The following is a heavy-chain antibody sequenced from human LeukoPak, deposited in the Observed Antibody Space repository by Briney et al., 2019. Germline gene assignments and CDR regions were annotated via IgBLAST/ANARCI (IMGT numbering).Heavy chain of an antibody. V-gene: IGHV3-23*01. CDR2: ISGSGGST. D-gene: IGHD6-13*01. CDR1: GSTFSSYA. J-gene: IGHJ4*02. Sequence: PGGSLRLSCAASGSTFSSYAMSWVRQAPGKGLEWVSAISGSGGSTYYAGSVKGRFTISRDNSKNTLYLQMNSLRAEDTAVYYCAKDKNSSPVGYFDYWGQGTLVTVSS. CDR3: AKDKNSSPVGYFDY.